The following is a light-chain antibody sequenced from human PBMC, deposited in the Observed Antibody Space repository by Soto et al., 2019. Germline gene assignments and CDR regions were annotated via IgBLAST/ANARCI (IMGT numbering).Light chain of an antibody. CDR3: SSYTSSSTLVV. V-gene: IGLV2-14*01. J-gene: IGLJ2*01. CDR1: SSDVGGYNY. Sequence: QSVLTQPASVSGSPGQSITISCTGTSSDVGGYNYVSWYQQHPGKAPKLMIYDVSNRTSVVSNRFSGSKSGNTASLTISGSQAEDGADYYCSSYTSSSTLVVFSGGTKLTVL. CDR2: DVS.